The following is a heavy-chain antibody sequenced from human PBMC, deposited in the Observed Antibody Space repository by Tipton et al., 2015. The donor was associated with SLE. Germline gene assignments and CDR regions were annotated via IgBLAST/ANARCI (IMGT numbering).Heavy chain of an antibody. D-gene: IGHD4-23*01. Sequence: QSGAEVKKPGASVKVSCKASGYTFTDYYIHWVRQAPGQVLEWMGRINPKSADTKYAQKFQGRFTLTRDTSTSTVYMELSSLTSDDTAVYYCARPGGGHVGNSIFLPLDIWGLGTLVTVSS. J-gene: IGHJ3*02. CDR3: ARPGGGHVGNSIFLPLDI. CDR2: INPKSADT. V-gene: IGHV1-2*06. CDR1: GYTFTDYY.